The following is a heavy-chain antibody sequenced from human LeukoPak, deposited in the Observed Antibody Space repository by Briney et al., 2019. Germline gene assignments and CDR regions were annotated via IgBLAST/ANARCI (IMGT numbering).Heavy chain of an antibody. J-gene: IGHJ6*02. CDR1: GAFLRRHY. V-gene: IGHV4-59*11. Sequence: TPSETLSLLCTVSGAFLRRHYWSWIPQPPGKALVRRGYFYYSGSTNYNPSLKSRVTISVDTSKNQFSLKLSSVTAADTAVYYCASSGYCSSTSCSPHYGMDVWGQGTTVTVSS. D-gene: IGHD2-2*01. CDR2: FYYSGST. CDR3: ASSGYCSSTSCSPHYGMDV.